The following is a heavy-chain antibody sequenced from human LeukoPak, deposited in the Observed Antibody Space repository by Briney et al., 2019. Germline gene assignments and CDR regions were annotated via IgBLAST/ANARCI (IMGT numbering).Heavy chain of an antibody. V-gene: IGHV1-69*13. CDR3: ARSDYGRNDAFDI. CDR2: IIPIFGTA. Sequence: SVKVSCKASGGTFSSYAISWVRQAPGQGLEWMGGIIPIFGTANYAQKFQGRVTITADESTSTAYMELSSLRSEDTAVYYCARSDYGRNDAFDIWGQGTMVTVSS. J-gene: IGHJ3*02. D-gene: IGHD4-17*01. CDR1: GGTFSSYA.